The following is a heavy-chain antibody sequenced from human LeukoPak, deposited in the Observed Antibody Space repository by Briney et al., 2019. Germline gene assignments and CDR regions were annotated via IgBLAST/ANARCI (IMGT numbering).Heavy chain of an antibody. V-gene: IGHV3-21*05. J-gene: IGHJ4*02. Sequence: GGSLRLSCAASGFTFSSYSMNWVRQAPGKGLEWVSYISSSSSYIYYADSVKGRFTISRDNAKNSLYLQMNSLRAEDTAVYYCAREKGIAVASDYWGQGTLVTVSS. CDR2: ISSSSSYI. CDR1: GFTFSSYS. D-gene: IGHD6-19*01. CDR3: AREKGIAVASDY.